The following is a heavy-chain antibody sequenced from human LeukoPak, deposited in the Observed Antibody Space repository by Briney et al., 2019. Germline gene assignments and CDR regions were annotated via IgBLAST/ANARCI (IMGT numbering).Heavy chain of an antibody. Sequence: GGPLRLSCAASGFTFSSYSMNWVRQAPGKGLEWVSSISSSSSYIYYADSVKGRFTISRDNAKNSLYLQMNSLRAEDTAVYYCASGSAVDTAMVTIAFDIWGQGTMVTVSS. V-gene: IGHV3-21*01. J-gene: IGHJ3*02. CDR1: GFTFSSYS. CDR3: ASGSAVDTAMVTIAFDI. D-gene: IGHD5-18*01. CDR2: ISSSSSYI.